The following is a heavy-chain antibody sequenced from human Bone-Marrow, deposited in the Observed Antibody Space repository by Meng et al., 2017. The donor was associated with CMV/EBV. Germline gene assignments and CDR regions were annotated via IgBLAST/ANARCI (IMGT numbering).Heavy chain of an antibody. CDR3: GRGSGSYQGS. CDR2: IYGDGSST. CDR1: GFTFSTFW. D-gene: IGHD3-10*01. J-gene: IGHJ5*02. V-gene: IGHV3-74*01. Sequence: VSCGASGFTFSTFWMHWVRQVPGKGLVWVSRIYGDGSSTSCADSVKGRFTISRDNAKNTLFLQMDSLRAEDSAVYYRGRGSGSYQGSWGKGTLVTVSS.